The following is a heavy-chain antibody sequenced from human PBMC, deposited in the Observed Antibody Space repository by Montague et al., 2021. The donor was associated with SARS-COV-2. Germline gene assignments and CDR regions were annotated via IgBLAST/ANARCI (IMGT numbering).Heavy chain of an antibody. Sequence: SETLSLTCTVSGXSVSSGNYYWSWIRQPPGKGLEWIGYIYDSGITHFSXEITHSNPSLRTRVPISVDRSLNQFSLSLSSLTAADPAVYYCEGIDGYKQTMDYWGQGTLVTVPS. CDR3: EGIDGYKQTMDY. CDR2: IYDSGITHFSXEIT. D-gene: IGHD5-24*01. V-gene: IGHV4-61*01. CDR1: GXSVSSGNYY. J-gene: IGHJ4*02.